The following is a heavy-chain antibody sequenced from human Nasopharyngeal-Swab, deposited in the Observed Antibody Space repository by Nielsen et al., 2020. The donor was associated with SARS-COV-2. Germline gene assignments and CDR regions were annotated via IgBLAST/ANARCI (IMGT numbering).Heavy chain of an antibody. Sequence: WIWQSQSRGLEWLGRTYYRSKWYNDYAVSVKSRITINPDTSKNQFSLQLNSVTPEDTAVYYCARDEDDSSSWGDDAFDIWGQGTMVTVSS. J-gene: IGHJ3*02. V-gene: IGHV6-1*01. CDR2: TYYRSKWYN. D-gene: IGHD6-13*01. CDR3: ARDEDDSSSWGDDAFDI.